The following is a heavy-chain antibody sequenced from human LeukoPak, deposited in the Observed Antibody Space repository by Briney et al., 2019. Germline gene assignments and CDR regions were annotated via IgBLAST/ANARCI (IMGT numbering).Heavy chain of an antibody. J-gene: IGHJ4*02. Sequence: GGSLRLSCAASGFTFSTFAMIWVRQAPGKGLEWVANIKKDGSEKYYVDSVKGRFTISRDNAKTSLYLQMISLRAEDTAVYYCARHLSGVTGYTYGRGIDYWGQGTLVTVSS. CDR2: IKKDGSEK. V-gene: IGHV3-7*01. CDR3: ARHLSGVTGYTYGRGIDY. CDR1: GFTFSTFA. D-gene: IGHD5-18*01.